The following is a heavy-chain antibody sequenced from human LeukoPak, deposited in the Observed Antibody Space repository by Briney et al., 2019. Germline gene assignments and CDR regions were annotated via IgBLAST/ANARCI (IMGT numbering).Heavy chain of an antibody. CDR1: GGSIGTYY. V-gene: IGHV4-4*07. J-gene: IGHJ4*02. D-gene: IGHD2/OR15-2a*01. CDR2: IYTGGST. Sequence: KSSETLSLTCSVSGGSIGTYYWSWIRQPAGKGLEWIGRIYTGGSTNYNPSLKSRVTLPIETPKNQFSLELTSVTAADTAVYYCARAPTAYCLSTNCQPYFDYWGQGILVTVSS. CDR3: ARAPTAYCLSTNCQPYFDY.